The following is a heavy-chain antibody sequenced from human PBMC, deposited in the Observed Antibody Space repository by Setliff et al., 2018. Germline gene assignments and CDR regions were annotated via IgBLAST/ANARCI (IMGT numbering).Heavy chain of an antibody. D-gene: IGHD3-10*01. CDR3: ARHVGIRGRGYNYYYYYMDV. J-gene: IGHJ6*03. V-gene: IGHV4-59*08. Sequence: PSETLSLTCSVSGASITSYYWSWIRQPPGKGLEWIAYIHNNGRIKYNPALKSRVTISLDTSKNQFSLNLNSATAADTAVYYCARHVGIRGRGYNYYYYYMDVWGKGTTVTV. CDR1: GASITSYY. CDR2: IHNNGRI.